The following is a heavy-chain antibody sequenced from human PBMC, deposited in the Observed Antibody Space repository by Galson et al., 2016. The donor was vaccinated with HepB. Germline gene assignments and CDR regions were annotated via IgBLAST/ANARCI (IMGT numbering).Heavy chain of an antibody. J-gene: IGHJ3*02. V-gene: IGHV3-23*01. D-gene: IGHD5-18*01. CDR3: AKPRRYNHDALHI. Sequence: SLRLSCAASGFPFTTSALNWVRQAPGKGLQWVSFISGSGTTTFYTDSVKGRFTISRDNSKNILYLQMDSLRAEDTAVYSCAKPRRYNHDALHIWGQGTMVTVSS. CDR2: ISGSGTTT. CDR1: GFPFTTSA.